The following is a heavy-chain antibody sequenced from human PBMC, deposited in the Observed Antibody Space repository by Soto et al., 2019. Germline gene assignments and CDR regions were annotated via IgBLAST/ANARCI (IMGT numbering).Heavy chain of an antibody. D-gene: IGHD4-4*01. V-gene: IGHV1-69*12. CDR3: ARQPTVTPYYYYGMDV. J-gene: IGHJ6*02. CDR2: IIPIFGTP. Sequence: QVQLVQSGAEVKKPGSSVKVSCKASGGTFSSYAISWVRQAPGQGLEGMGGIIPIFGTPDYAQKFQGRVTITADESTSTAYMELSSLRSEDTAVYYCARQPTVTPYYYYGMDVWGQGTTVTVSS. CDR1: GGTFSSYA.